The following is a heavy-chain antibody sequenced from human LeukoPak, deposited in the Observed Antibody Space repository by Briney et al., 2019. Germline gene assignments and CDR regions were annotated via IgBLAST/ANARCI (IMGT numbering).Heavy chain of an antibody. V-gene: IGHV3-30*02. CDR1: GFTFSSYG. Sequence: GGSLRLSCAASGFTFSSYGMHWVRQAPGKGLEWVAFIRYDGINKYYADSVKGRFTISRDNSENTLYLQMNSLRTEDTAVYYCAKEIVGELRYWGPGTLVTVSS. J-gene: IGHJ4*02. CDR2: IRYDGINK. D-gene: IGHD3-10*01. CDR3: AKEIVGELRY.